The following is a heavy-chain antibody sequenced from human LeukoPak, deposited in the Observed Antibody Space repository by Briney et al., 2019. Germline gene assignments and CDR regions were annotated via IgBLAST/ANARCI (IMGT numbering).Heavy chain of an antibody. Sequence: KPSETLSLTCSVSGVSIRSYYWSWIRQFPGKGLEWIGYISDSGSTNYNPSLKSRVSISRDTSKNQFSLRLTSVTAADTAVYFCARHGYSSLYYWGQGTLVTVSS. CDR2: ISDSGST. CDR3: ARHGYSSLYY. V-gene: IGHV4-59*01. J-gene: IGHJ4*02. CDR1: GVSIRSYY. D-gene: IGHD5-18*01.